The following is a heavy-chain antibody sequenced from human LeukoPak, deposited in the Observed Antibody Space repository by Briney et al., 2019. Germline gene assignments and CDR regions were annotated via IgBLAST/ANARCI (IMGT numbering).Heavy chain of an antibody. Sequence: ASVKVSCKASGYTFTSYYMRWVRQAPGQGLEWMGIINPSGGSTSYAQKFQGRVTMTRDTSISTAYMELSRLRSDDTAVYYCARVPIAAATQELDYWGQGTLVTVSS. CDR1: GYTFTSYY. V-gene: IGHV1-46*01. J-gene: IGHJ4*02. CDR3: ARVPIAAATQELDY. D-gene: IGHD6-13*01. CDR2: INPSGGST.